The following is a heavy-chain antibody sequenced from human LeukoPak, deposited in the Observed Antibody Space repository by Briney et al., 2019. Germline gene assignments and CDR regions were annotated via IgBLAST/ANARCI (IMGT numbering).Heavy chain of an antibody. Sequence: PGRPLRLSCAASGFTFSSYAMHWVRQAPGKGLEWVAVISYDGSNKYYADSVKGRFTISRDNSKNTLYLQMNSLRAEDTAVYYCARDEGRVVRGPIRWGQGTLVTVSS. D-gene: IGHD3-10*01. CDR3: ARDEGRVVRGPIR. CDR2: ISYDGSNK. J-gene: IGHJ4*02. V-gene: IGHV3-30-3*01. CDR1: GFTFSSYA.